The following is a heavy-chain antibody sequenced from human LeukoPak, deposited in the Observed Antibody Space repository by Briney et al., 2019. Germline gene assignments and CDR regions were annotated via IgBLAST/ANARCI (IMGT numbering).Heavy chain of an antibody. V-gene: IGHV3-7*01. CDR2: IKQDGSEE. CDR3: ARGTLNIPGEQGAFDY. D-gene: IGHD1-14*01. CDR1: GFTFSSYW. J-gene: IGHJ4*02. Sequence: GGSLRLSCAASGFTFSSYWMSWVRQAPGKGLEWVANIKQDGSEEYYADSVKGRFTIPRDNAKKSVNLQMNSLRAEDTAVYYCARGTLNIPGEQGAFDYWGQGTLVTVSS.